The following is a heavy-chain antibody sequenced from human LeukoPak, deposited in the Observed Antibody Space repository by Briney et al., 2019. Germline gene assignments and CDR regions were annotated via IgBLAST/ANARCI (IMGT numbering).Heavy chain of an antibody. CDR3: APGGYSGYEAFDY. J-gene: IGHJ4*02. CDR1: GFTFSSYA. CDR2: ISGSGGST. D-gene: IGHD5-12*01. V-gene: IGHV3-23*01. Sequence: GGSLRLSCAASGFTFSSYAMSWVRQAPGKGLEWVSAISGSGGSTYHADSVKGRFTISRDNSKNTLYLQMNSLRAEDTAVYYCAPGGYSGYEAFDYWGQGTLVTVSS.